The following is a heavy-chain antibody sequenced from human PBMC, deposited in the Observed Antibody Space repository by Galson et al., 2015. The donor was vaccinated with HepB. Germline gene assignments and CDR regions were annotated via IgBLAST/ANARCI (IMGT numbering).Heavy chain of an antibody. CDR3: ARVPDTNEITTLVYYYYYGMDV. CDR2: INHSGST. J-gene: IGHJ6*02. V-gene: IGHV4-34*01. D-gene: IGHD5-18*01. Sequence: GKGLEWIGEINHSGSTNYNPSLKSRVTISVDTSKNQFSLKLSSVTAADTAVYYCARVPDTNEITTLVYYYYYGMDVWGQGTTVTVSS.